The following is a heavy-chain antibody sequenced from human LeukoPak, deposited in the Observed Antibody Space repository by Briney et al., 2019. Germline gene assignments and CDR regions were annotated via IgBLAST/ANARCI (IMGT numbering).Heavy chain of an antibody. D-gene: IGHD4/OR15-4a*01. V-gene: IGHV5-51*01. CDR2: IYPRDSDT. CDR3: ARRDYGGHAAYFDY. J-gene: IGHJ4*02. CDR1: GYTFTSNW. Sequence: GESLKISCKGYGYTFTSNWIGWVRQMPGKGLKWMGIIYPRDSDTVYSPSFQGQVTMSVDKSISTAYLQWSSLKASDTAIYFCARRDYGGHAAYFDYWGQGTLVTVSS.